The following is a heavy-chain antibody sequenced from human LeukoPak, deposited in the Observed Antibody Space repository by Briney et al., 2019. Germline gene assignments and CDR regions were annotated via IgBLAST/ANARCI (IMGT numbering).Heavy chain of an antibody. CDR3: ARRNQLLWFGESSPYFDY. CDR1: GYSFTSYW. Sequence: GESLKISCKGSGYSFTSYWIGWVRQMPGKGLEWMGIIYPGDSDTRYSPSFQGQVTISADKSISTAYLQWSSLKASDTAMYYRARRNQLLWFGESSPYFDYWGQGTLVTVSS. CDR2: IYPGDSDT. D-gene: IGHD3-10*01. J-gene: IGHJ4*02. V-gene: IGHV5-51*01.